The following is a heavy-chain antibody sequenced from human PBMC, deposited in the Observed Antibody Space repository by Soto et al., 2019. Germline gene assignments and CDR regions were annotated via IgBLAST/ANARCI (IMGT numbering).Heavy chain of an antibody. D-gene: IGHD5-18*01. Sequence: SETLSLTCTVSGGSISSYYWSWIRQPPGKGLEWIGYIYYSGSTNYNPSLKSRVTISVDTSKNQFSLKLSSVAAADTAVYYCARDKDTAIAPLFDYWGQGTLVTVS. CDR2: IYYSGST. CDR3: ARDKDTAIAPLFDY. CDR1: GGSISSYY. V-gene: IGHV4-59*01. J-gene: IGHJ4*02.